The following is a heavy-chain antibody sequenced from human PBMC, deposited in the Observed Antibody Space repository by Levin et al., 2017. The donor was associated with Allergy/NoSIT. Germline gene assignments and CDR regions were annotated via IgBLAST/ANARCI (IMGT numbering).Heavy chain of an antibody. V-gene: IGHV3-11*06. CDR2: ISVSGRET. CDR1: GFRFSDYY. CDR3: AREGFWTD. J-gene: IGHJ4*02. D-gene: IGHD3/OR15-3a*01. Sequence: GSLRLSCAATGFRFSDYYMSWIRQVPGKGLEWVSYISVSGRETNYADSVKGRFTISRDNAMNSLSLQMNSLRVDDSAVYYCAREGFWTDWGQGTLVTVSS.